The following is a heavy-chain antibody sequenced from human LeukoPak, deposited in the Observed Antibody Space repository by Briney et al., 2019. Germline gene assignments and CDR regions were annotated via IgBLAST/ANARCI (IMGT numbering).Heavy chain of an antibody. CDR1: GYTFTGYY. J-gene: IGHJ6*02. Sequence: ASVKVSCKTSGYTFTGYYMHWVRQAPGQGLEWMGRINPNSGNTGYAQKFQGRVTMTRNTSISTAYMELSSLRSEDTAVYYCARGRTREWLLQKRRYYYGMDVWGQGTTVTVSS. D-gene: IGHD3-3*01. CDR2: INPNSGNT. CDR3: ARGRTREWLLQKRRYYYGMDV. V-gene: IGHV1-8*02.